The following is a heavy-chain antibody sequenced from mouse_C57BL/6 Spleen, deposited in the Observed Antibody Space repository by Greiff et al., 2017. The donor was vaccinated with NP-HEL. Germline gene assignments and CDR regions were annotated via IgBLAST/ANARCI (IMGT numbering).Heavy chain of an antibody. CDR1: GYTFTDYY. Sequence: EVKLQQSGPELVKPGASVKISCKASGYTFTDYYMNWVKQSHGKSLEWIGDINPNNGGTSYNQKFKGKATLTVDKSSSTAYMELRSLTSEDSAVYCCAAWYYFDYWGQGTTLTVSS. J-gene: IGHJ2*01. CDR3: AAWYYFDY. V-gene: IGHV1-26*01. CDR2: INPNNGGT.